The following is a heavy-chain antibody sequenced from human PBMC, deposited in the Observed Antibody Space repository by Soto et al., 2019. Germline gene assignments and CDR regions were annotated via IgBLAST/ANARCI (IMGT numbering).Heavy chain of an antibody. V-gene: IGHV2-5*02. CDR3: AYFSTTVTTGYFDY. D-gene: IGHD4-17*01. J-gene: IGHJ4*02. CDR2: IYWDDDK. CDR1: GFSLSTSGVG. Sequence: QITLKESGPALVKPTQTLTLTCSFSGFSLSTSGVGVVWIRQPPGEALEWLALIYWDDDKRYSPSLKNRLTITTDTSRNQVVLTVTNMDPVDTATYYCAYFSTTVTTGYFDYWGQGTLVTVSS.